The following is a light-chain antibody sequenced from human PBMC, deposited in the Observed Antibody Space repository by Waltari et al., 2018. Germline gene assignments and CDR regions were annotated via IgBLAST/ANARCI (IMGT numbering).Light chain of an antibody. J-gene: IGKJ4*01. V-gene: IGKV1-5*03. CDR2: KAF. Sequence: DIQMTPSPSTLSASEGDRVNVTCRASQSINNWLAWYQQKPGKAPNLLIYKAFSLGGGVPSRFSGSGSGTEFTLTIRSLQPDDSATYFCQQYDTFPLTFGGGTKVEIK. CDR3: QQYDTFPLT. CDR1: QSINNW.